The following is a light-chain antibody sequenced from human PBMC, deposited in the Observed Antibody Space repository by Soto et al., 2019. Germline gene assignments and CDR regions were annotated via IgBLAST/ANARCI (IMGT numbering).Light chain of an antibody. CDR1: QRVSTF. CDR2: EAS. CDR3: QQYNIWPPLYT. J-gene: IGKJ2*01. Sequence: EIVLTQSPGTLSLSPGDRATLSCRASQRVSTFLAWYQQRPGQAPRLLISEASNRATGIPARFSGSGSGTDFTLTISSLEPEDFAVYYCQQYNIWPPLYTFGQGTKL. V-gene: IGKV3-11*01.